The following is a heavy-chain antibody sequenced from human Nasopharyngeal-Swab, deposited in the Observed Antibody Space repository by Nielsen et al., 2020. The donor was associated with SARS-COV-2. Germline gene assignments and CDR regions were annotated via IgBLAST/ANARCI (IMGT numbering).Heavy chain of an antibody. CDR1: GFTFSNYA. CDR3: AKQVSGGAYYYHYYMDV. J-gene: IGHJ6*03. CDR2: ISGSGAGT. V-gene: IGHV3-23*01. D-gene: IGHD2-15*01. Sequence: GESLKISCAASGFTFSNYAMSWVRQAPGKGPEWVSAISGSGAGTYYADSVKGRFTISRDNSKNTLYLQMNSLRADDTAVYYCAKQVSGGAYYYHYYMDVWGKGTTVTVSS.